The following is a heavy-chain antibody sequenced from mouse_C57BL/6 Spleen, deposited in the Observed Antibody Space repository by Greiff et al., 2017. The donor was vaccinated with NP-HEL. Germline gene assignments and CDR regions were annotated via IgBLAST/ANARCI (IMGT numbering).Heavy chain of an antibody. CDR2: INYDGSST. J-gene: IGHJ4*01. Sequence: DVKLVESEGGLVQPGSSMKLSCTASGFTFSDYYMAWVRQVPEKGLEWVANINYDGSSTYYLDSLKSRFIISRDNAKNILYLQMSSLKSEDTATYYCAILRRGAMDYWGQGTSVTVSS. D-gene: IGHD1-1*01. CDR1: GFTFSDYY. CDR3: AILRRGAMDY. V-gene: IGHV5-16*01.